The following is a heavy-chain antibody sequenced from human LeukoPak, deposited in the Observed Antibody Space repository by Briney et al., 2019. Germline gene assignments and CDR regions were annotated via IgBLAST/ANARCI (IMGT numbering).Heavy chain of an antibody. CDR2: IWYDGSNK. Sequence: GGSLRLSCAASGFTFSSYGMHWVRQAPGKGLEWVAVIWYDGSNKYYADSVKGRFTISRDNSKNTLYLQMNSLRADDTAVYYCAKDANYFDSSGYLIPFDYWGQGTLVTVSS. V-gene: IGHV3-33*06. D-gene: IGHD3-22*01. CDR3: AKDANYFDSSGYLIPFDY. CDR1: GFTFSSYG. J-gene: IGHJ4*02.